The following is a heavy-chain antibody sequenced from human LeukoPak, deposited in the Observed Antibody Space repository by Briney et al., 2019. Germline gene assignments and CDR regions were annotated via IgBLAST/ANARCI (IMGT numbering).Heavy chain of an antibody. Sequence: GGSLRLSCAASGFSFTMYGIHWVRQAPGKGLEWVAVISTDGNNEYYANSVKGRFTISRDNSKNTVYLQMTSLRTEDTAVYYCATCKYGDCFFDYWGQGTLVTVSS. J-gene: IGHJ4*02. V-gene: IGHV3-30*03. CDR2: ISTDGNNE. D-gene: IGHD4-17*01. CDR3: ATCKYGDCFFDY. CDR1: GFSFTMYG.